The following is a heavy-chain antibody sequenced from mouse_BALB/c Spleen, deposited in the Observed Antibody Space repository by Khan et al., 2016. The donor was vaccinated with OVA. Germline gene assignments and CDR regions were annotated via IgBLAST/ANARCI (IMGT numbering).Heavy chain of an antibody. CDR1: GYTFTNYC. J-gene: IGHJ3*01. D-gene: IGHD1-1*02. CDR3: SREVGTMAY. Sequence: QVQLQQPGAELVRPGPSVKLSCKASGYTFTNYCINWVKQRPGQGLEWIGNIYPSDSYTNYNPNLKDKATLTVDKSYSTAHIQHSSPTSEDSAVYYCSREVGTMAYWGHGTLVTVSA. V-gene: IGHV1-69*02. CDR2: IYPSDSYT.